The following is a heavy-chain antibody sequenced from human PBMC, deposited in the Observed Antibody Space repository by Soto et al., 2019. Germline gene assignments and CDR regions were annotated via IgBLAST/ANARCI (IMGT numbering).Heavy chain of an antibody. J-gene: IGHJ6*02. CDR1: GFTFTSSA. V-gene: IGHV1-58*01. CDR2: IVVGSGNT. Sequence: SVKVSCKASGFTFTSSAVQWVRQARGQRLDWIGWIVVGSGNTNYAQKFQERVTITRDMSTSTAYMELSSLRSEDTAVYYCAAPRDFWSGYNYYYYGMDVWGQGTTVTVSS. D-gene: IGHD3-3*01. CDR3: AAPRDFWSGYNYYYYGMDV.